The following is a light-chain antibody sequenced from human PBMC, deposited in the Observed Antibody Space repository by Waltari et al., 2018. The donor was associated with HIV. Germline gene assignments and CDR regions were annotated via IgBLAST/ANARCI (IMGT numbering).Light chain of an antibody. CDR1: QSVNSN. V-gene: IGKV3-15*01. CDR2: AVS. Sequence: EIVLTQSPDTLSLSPGERATLSCRASQSVNSNFLAWYQQKPGQAPRLLIYAVSTRATGIAARFSGSGSGTEFSLTISSLQSEDYAVYYCQQYSNWPRTFGQGTKVEIK. CDR3: QQYSNWPRT. J-gene: IGKJ1*01.